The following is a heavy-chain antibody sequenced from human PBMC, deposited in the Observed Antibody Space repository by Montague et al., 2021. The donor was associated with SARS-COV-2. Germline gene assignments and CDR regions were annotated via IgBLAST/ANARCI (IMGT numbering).Heavy chain of an antibody. CDR1: GGSVSSSSYY. D-gene: IGHD3-10*01. V-gene: IGHV4-39*01. J-gene: IGHJ3*02. Sequence: SETLSLTCTVSGGSVSSSSYYWGWIRQPPGKGLEWIGSIYYTGGTYYNPSLKSQVTISVDTSKNQFSLKLSSVTAADTAVYYCARHITGSGNAFDIWGQGTMVTVSS. CDR3: ARHITGSGNAFDI. CDR2: IYYTGGT.